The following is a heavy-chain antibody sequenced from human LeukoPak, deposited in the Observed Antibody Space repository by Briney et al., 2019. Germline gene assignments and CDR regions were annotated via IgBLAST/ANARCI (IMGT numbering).Heavy chain of an antibody. V-gene: IGHV3-66*01. CDR3: VGEQYYRNPGWYNWFDP. Sequence: GGPVRLFCAAWGFSVRSNFMIWPRQARGKALEWVSDIYPGGSIYYGDTVKGRFNISRDSSKNTVDLQMHSLRAEDTAVYYCVGEQYYRNPGWYNWFDPWGQGTLVSVSS. D-gene: IGHD2-15*01. CDR1: GFSVRSNF. CDR2: IYPGGSI. J-gene: IGHJ5*02.